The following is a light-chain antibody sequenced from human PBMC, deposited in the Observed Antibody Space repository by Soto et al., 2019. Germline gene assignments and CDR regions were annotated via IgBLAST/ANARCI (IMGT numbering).Light chain of an antibody. J-gene: IGKJ2*01. Sequence: EIVMTQSPATLSVSPGERATLSCRASQSVSSNLAWYQQKPGQAPRLLIYGASTRATGIPARFSGSGSGTEFTLNISSLQSEDFAVYYFQQHNNWPPHTFGQGTKLEIK. CDR1: QSVSSN. V-gene: IGKV3-15*01. CDR3: QQHNNWPPHT. CDR2: GAS.